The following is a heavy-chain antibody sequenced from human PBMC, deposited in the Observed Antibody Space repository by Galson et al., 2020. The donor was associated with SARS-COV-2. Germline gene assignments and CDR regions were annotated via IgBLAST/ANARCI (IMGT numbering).Heavy chain of an antibody. D-gene: IGHD6-19*01. Sequence: GGSLRLSCAASGFTFSSYWFSWVRQAQGTGLEWVANIKQDGSEKYYVDSVKGRLTISRDNAKNSLYLQMNSLRAEDTAVYYCARGLGIAVAIDYLGQGTLVTVSS. CDR3: ARGLGIAVAIDY. V-gene: IGHV3-7*01. CDR1: GFTFSSYW. CDR2: IKQDGSEK. J-gene: IGHJ4*02.